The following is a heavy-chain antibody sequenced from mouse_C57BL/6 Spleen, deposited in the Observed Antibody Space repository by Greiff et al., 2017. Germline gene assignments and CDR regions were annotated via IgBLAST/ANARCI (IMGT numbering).Heavy chain of an antibody. CDR1: GYSFTDYN. Sequence: EVQLQESGPELVKPGASVKISCKASGYSFTDYNMNWVKQSNGKSLEWIGVINPNYGTTSYNQKFKGKSTLTVDRSSSTAYMQLNSLTSEDSAVYSCARPYYYGSIYSMYYWGQGTSVTFSS. CDR2: INPNYGTT. D-gene: IGHD1-1*01. V-gene: IGHV1-39*01. J-gene: IGHJ4*01. CDR3: ARPYYYGSIYSMYY.